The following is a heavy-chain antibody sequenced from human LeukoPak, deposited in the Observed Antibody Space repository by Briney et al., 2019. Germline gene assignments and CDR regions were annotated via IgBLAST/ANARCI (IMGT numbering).Heavy chain of an antibody. Sequence: SETLSLTCTVSGGSIRNYYWIWIRQPPGKGLEWIGYIYYSGSTYYNPSLKSRVTISVDTSRNQFSLKLSSVTAADTAVYYCARDRAYSSGWYVPYYWGQGTLVTVSS. CDR2: IYYSGST. V-gene: IGHV4-59*06. CDR3: ARDRAYSSGWYVPYY. J-gene: IGHJ4*02. D-gene: IGHD6-19*01. CDR1: GGSIRNYY.